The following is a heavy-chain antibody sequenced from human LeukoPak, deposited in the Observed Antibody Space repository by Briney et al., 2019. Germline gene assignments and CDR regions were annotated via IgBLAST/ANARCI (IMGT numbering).Heavy chain of an antibody. CDR1: GFTVSSNY. CDR2: IYSGGGT. J-gene: IGHJ4*02. V-gene: IGHV3-66*01. CDR3: AGNQGYGGFDF. Sequence: GGSLRLSCAASGFTVSSNYMSWVRQAPGKGLEWVSVIYSGGGTYYADSVKGRFTVSRDNSKNTLYLRMNSLRVDDTAMYYCAGNQGYGGFDFWGQGTLVTVSS. D-gene: IGHD4-23*01.